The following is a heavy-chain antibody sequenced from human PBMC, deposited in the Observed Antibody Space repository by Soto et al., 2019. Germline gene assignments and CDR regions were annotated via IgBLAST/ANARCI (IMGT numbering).Heavy chain of an antibody. Sequence: EVHLVESGGGLVQPGGSLTLSCAASEFAFSSYWMTWVRQAPGKGLEWVANIRKDGSQRSYLDSVRGRFTISRDNSKNSLYPQMNSLRAEDTALYFCARDVSPGSSGLYFDAFDIWGQGTMVTVSS. V-gene: IGHV3-7*05. D-gene: IGHD6-25*01. CDR2: IRKDGSQR. CDR3: ARDVSPGSSGLYFDAFDI. CDR1: EFAFSSYW. J-gene: IGHJ3*02.